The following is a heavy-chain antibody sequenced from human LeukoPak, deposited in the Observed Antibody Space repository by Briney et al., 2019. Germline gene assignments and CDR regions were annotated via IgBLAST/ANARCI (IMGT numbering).Heavy chain of an antibody. V-gene: IGHV3-23*01. CDR2: ISGSGGNT. CDR1: GFIFSSYA. D-gene: IGHD3-3*01. CDR3: VKGSRFGVVIIPYFDY. Sequence: GGSLRLSCAASGFIFSSYAMSWVRQAPGKGLEWVSGISGSGGNTYYADSVKGRFTISRDNSQNTFYVQMNSLRAEDTAVYYCVKGSRFGVVIIPYFDYWGQGTLVTVSS. J-gene: IGHJ4*02.